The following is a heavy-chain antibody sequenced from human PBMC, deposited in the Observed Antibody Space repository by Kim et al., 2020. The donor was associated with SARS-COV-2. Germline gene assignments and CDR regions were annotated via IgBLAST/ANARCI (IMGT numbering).Heavy chain of an antibody. D-gene: IGHD6-19*01. CDR3: ARLLLPYDIAVAGIDAFDI. CDR1: GGSISSSSYY. Sequence: SETLSLTCTVSGGSISSSSYYWGWIRQPPGKGLEWIGSIYYSGSTYYNPSLKSRVTISVDTSKNQFSLKLSSVTAADTAVYYCARLLLPYDIAVAGIDAFDIWGQGTMVTVSS. V-gene: IGHV4-39*01. CDR2: IYYSGST. J-gene: IGHJ3*02.